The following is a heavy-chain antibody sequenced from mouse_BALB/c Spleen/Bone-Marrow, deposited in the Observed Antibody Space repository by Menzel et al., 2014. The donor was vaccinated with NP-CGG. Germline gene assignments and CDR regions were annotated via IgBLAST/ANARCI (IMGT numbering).Heavy chain of an antibody. CDR1: GYSFTSYW. J-gene: IGHJ2*01. D-gene: IGHD1-1*01. CDR2: IYPGNSDT. Sequence: EVQLQESGTVLARPGASVKMSCKASGYSFTSYWMHWVKQRPGQGLEWIGAIYPGNSDTSYNQKFKGKAKQTAVTSASTAYMEFSSLTNEDSAVYYCTKEWYYGFDYWGQGTTLTVSS. V-gene: IGHV1-5*01. CDR3: TKEWYYGFDY.